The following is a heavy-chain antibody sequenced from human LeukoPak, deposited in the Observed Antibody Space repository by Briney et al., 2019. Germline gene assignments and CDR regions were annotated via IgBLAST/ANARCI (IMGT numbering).Heavy chain of an antibody. CDR1: GFTFSSYG. CDR2: ISYDGSNK. J-gene: IGHJ6*02. CDR3: ARERVDREYYYYYYGMDV. V-gene: IGHV3-30*03. D-gene: IGHD3-9*01. Sequence: GGSLRLSCAASGFTFSSYGMHWVRQAPGKGLEWVAVISYDGSNKYYADSVKGRFTISRDNSKNTLYLQMNSLRAEDTAVYYCARERVDREYYYYYYGMDVWGQGTTVTVSS.